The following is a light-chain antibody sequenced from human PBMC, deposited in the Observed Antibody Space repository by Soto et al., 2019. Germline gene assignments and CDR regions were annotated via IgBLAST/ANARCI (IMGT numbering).Light chain of an antibody. V-gene: IGKV3-20*01. CDR2: GAS. Sequence: EIELTQSPGTLSLSPGERATVSCRASQSVSNRYLAWYQQKPGQAPRLIIYGASSMATGVPDRFSGSGSGTDFTLTIYRLEPEDFAVYYCQQYGSSPQTFGQGTKLEIK. CDR3: QQYGSSPQT. CDR1: QSVSNRY. J-gene: IGKJ2*01.